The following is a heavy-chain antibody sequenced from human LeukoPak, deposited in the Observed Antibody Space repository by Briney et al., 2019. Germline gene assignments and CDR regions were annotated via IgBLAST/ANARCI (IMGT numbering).Heavy chain of an antibody. CDR3: ATDLEGSGSSGRYYYYGMDV. D-gene: IGHD3-10*01. CDR2: SDPEDGET. J-gene: IGHJ6*04. CDR1: GYTLTELS. Sequence: GASVKVSCKVSGYTLTELSMHWVRQAPGKGLEWMGGSDPEDGETIYAQKFQGRVTMTEDTSTDTAYMELSSLRSEDTAVYYCATDLEGSGSSGRYYYYGMDVWGKGTTFTVSS. V-gene: IGHV1-24*01.